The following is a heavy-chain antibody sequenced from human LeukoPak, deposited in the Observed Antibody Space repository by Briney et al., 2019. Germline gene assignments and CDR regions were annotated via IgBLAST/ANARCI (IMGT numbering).Heavy chain of an antibody. D-gene: IGHD3-22*01. J-gene: IGHJ4*02. CDR2: IYYSGST. CDR3: ERADSSGPDY. V-gene: IGHV4-59*01. Sequence: PSETLSLTCTVSGGSISSYYWSWIRQPPGKGLEWIGYIYYSGSTNYNPSLKSRVTISVDTSKNQFSLKLSSVTAADTAVYYCERADSSGPDYWGQGTLVTVSS. CDR1: GGSISSYY.